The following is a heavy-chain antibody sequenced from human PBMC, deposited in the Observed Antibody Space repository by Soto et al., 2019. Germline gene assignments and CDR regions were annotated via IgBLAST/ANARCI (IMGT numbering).Heavy chain of an antibody. D-gene: IGHD6-6*01. CDR3: ARRSSSTGRSNWFDP. J-gene: IGHJ5*02. Sequence: QVQLVQSGAEVKKPGSSVKVSCKASGGTFSSYAISWVRQAPGQWLEWMGGIIPIFGTANYAQKFQGRVTITADESTSTAYMELSSLRSEDTAVYYCARRSSSTGRSNWFDPWGQGTLVTVSS. V-gene: IGHV1-69*01. CDR2: IIPIFGTA. CDR1: GGTFSSYA.